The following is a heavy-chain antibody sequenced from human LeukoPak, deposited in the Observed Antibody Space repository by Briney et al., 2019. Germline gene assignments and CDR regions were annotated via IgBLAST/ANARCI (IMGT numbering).Heavy chain of an antibody. CDR3: ARYYDILTGPEGDYYYGMDV. CDR2: INHSGST. V-gene: IGHV4-34*01. D-gene: IGHD3-9*01. CDR1: GGSFSGYY. Sequence: SETLSLTCAVYGGSFSGYYWSWIRQPPGKGLEWIGEINHSGSTNYNPSLKSRVTISVGTSKNQFSLKLSSVTAADTAVYYCARYYDILTGPEGDYYYGMDVWGQGTTVTVSS. J-gene: IGHJ6*02.